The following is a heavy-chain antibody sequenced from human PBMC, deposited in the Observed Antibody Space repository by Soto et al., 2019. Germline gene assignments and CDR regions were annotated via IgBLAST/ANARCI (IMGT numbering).Heavy chain of an antibody. CDR2: ISSSSSTI. V-gene: IGHV3-48*01. Sequence: PGGSLRLSCAASGFTFSSYSMNWVRQAPGKGLEWVSYISSSSSTIYYADSVKGRFTISRDNAKNSLYLQMNSLRAEDTAVYYCARGYVLRFSNWFDPWGQGTLVTVSS. D-gene: IGHD3-3*01. J-gene: IGHJ5*02. CDR1: GFTFSSYS. CDR3: ARGYVLRFSNWFDP.